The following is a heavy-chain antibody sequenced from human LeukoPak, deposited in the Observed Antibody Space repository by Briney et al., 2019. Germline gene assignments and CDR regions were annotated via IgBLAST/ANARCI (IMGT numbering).Heavy chain of an antibody. CDR3: ARESDFWSGYPYTSFDY. Sequence: GGSLRLSCAASGFTFSSYAMSWVRQAPGKGLEWVSYISSSTIYYADSVKGRFTISGDNAKNSLYLQMNSLRDEDTAVYYCARESDFWSGYPYTSFDYWGQGTLVTVSS. V-gene: IGHV3-48*02. J-gene: IGHJ4*02. D-gene: IGHD3-3*01. CDR1: GFTFSSYA. CDR2: ISSSTI.